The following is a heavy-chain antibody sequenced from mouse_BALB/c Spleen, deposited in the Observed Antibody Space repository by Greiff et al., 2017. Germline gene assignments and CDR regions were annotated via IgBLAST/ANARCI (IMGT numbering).Heavy chain of an antibody. CDR1: GYTFTSYW. CDR3: TRSLYDYDQGYAMDY. Sequence: VQLQQSGTVLARPGASVKMSCKASGYTFTSYWMHWVKQRPGQGLEWIGAIYPGNSDNSYNQKFKGKAKLTAVTSTSTAYMELSSLTNEDSAVYYCTRSLYDYDQGYAMDYWGQGTSVTVSS. D-gene: IGHD2-4*01. V-gene: IGHV1-5*01. CDR2: IYPGNSDN. J-gene: IGHJ4*01.